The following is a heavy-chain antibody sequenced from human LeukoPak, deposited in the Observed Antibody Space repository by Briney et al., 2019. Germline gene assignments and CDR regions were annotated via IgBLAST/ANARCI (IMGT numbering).Heavy chain of an antibody. J-gene: IGHJ6*03. Sequence: PSETLSLTCAVSGYSISSGYYWGWIRQPPGKGLEWIGSSYRSGSTYYNPSLKSRVTISVDTSKNQFSLRLTSVAAADTAVYYCARGLLLWFGDLAYYYYMDVWGEGTTVTVSS. D-gene: IGHD3-10*01. V-gene: IGHV4-38-2*01. CDR2: SYRSGST. CDR3: ARGLLLWFGDLAYYYYMDV. CDR1: GYSISSGYY.